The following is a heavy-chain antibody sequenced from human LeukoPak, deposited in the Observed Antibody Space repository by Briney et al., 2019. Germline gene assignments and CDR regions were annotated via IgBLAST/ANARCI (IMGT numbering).Heavy chain of an antibody. V-gene: IGHV3-66*01. CDR3: GRKGSGRDGFDY. CDR2: LYSGGTT. D-gene: IGHD5-24*01. CDR1: GFTVSSKY. Sequence: GGSLRLSCAASGFTVSSKYMSWLRQAPGKGLEWVSVLYSGGTTYYADSVKGRFTISRDNSKNTLYLQMNSLRAEDAAVYDCGRKGSGRDGFDYWGQATLVTVSS. J-gene: IGHJ4*02.